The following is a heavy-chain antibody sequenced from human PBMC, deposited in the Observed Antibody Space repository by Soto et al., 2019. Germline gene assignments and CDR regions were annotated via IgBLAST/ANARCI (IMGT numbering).Heavy chain of an antibody. D-gene: IGHD3-22*01. CDR1: GFTFSSYA. V-gene: IGHV3-30-3*01. J-gene: IGHJ4*02. CDR2: ISYDGSNK. Sequence: GGSLRLSCAASGFTFSSYAMHWVRQAPGKGLEWVAVISYDGSNKYYADSVKGRFTISRDNSENTLYLQMNSLRAEDTAVYYCARDQSRIVVVIDYSGQGTLVTVSS. CDR3: ARDQSRIVVVIDY.